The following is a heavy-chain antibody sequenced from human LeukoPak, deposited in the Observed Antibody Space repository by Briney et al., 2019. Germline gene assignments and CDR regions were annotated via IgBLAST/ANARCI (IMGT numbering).Heavy chain of an antibody. Sequence: PGGSLRLSCAASGFIVSSNYMTWVRQAPGKGLEWVANIKQDGSEIYSVDYVKGRFTISRDNAKNSLYLQMNSLRAEDTAVYYCANLNPTVTTSGDYWGQGTLVTVSS. V-gene: IGHV3-7*01. CDR2: IKQDGSEI. D-gene: IGHD4-17*01. CDR3: ANLNPTVTTSGDY. J-gene: IGHJ4*02. CDR1: GFIVSSNY.